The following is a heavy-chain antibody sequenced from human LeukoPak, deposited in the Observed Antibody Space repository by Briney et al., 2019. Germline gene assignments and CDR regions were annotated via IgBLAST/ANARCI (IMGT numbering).Heavy chain of an antibody. CDR2: IYYSGST. D-gene: IGHD1-26*01. V-gene: IGHV4-30-4*08. CDR3: ARDLGATYAFDI. J-gene: IGHJ3*02. CDR1: GGSISSGDYY. Sequence: NPSQTLSLTCTVSGGSISSGDYYWRWIRQPPGKGLEWIGYIYYSGSTYYNPSLKSRVTISADTSKNQFSLKLSSVTAADTAVYYCARDLGATYAFDIWGQGTMVTVSS.